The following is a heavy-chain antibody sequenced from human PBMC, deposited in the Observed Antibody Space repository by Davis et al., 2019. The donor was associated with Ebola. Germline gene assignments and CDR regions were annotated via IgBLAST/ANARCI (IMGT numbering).Heavy chain of an antibody. J-gene: IGHJ4*02. V-gene: IGHV4-59*01. CDR3: ARDDSLWGFHSSGPVY. CDR1: GGSISSYY. D-gene: IGHD3-22*01. CDR2: IYYSGST. Sequence: PSETLSLTCTVSGGSISSYYWSWIRQPPGKGLEWIGYIYYSGSTNYNPSLKSRVTISVDTSKNQFSLKLSSVTAADTAVYYCARDDSLWGFHSSGPVYWGQGTLVTVSS.